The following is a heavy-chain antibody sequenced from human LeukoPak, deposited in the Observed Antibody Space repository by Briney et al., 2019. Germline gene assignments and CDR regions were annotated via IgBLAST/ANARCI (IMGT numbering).Heavy chain of an antibody. V-gene: IGHV1-69*06. Sequence: SVNVSCKASGGTFTSYAISWVRPAPGQGLEWMGGIIPIFGTTNYAQKFQGRVTITADKSTSTAYMELSSLTSEDTAGYYCARDLQVGNGGCWGQGTLVTVSS. J-gene: IGHJ4*02. D-gene: IGHD2-8*01. CDR3: ARDLQVGNGGC. CDR2: IIPIFGTT. CDR1: GGTFTSYA.